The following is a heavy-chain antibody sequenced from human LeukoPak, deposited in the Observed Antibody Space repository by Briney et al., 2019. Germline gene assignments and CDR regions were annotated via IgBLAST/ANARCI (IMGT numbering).Heavy chain of an antibody. D-gene: IGHD1-26*01. CDR3: ARQAYCAQSPSYV. J-gene: IGHJ6*02. CDR2: INPTSGYT. Sequence: PGGSLRLSFSLSGFTFSEFYMSGIRQAPGKGLEWLSYINPTSGYTPYADSVRGRSTISRDNAKNSLYLQMNSLRAEDTAVYYRARQAYCAQSPSYVWGPGTTVTVSS. V-gene: IGHV3-11*03. CDR1: GFTFSEFY.